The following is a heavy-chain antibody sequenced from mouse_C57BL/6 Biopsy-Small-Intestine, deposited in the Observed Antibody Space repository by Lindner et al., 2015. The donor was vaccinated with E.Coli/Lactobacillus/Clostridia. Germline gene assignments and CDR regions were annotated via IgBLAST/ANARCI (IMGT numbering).Heavy chain of an antibody. V-gene: IGHV1-81*01. CDR2: ITPIFGTA. D-gene: IGHD2-1*01. J-gene: IGHJ1*01. Sequence: SVKVSCKASGGTFSSYGVNWVRQAPGQGLEWLGGITPIFGTANYAQKFQGRVTIIADKSTSMAYMELSSPRSEDTAVYYCAGDREVVFNYHAMDVWGQGTTVTVSS. CDR3: AGDREVVFNYHAMDV. CDR1: GGTFSSYG.